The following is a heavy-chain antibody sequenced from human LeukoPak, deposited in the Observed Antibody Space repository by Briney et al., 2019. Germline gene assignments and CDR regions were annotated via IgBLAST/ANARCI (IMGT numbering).Heavy chain of an antibody. CDR3: ARHDFYSNYPHNWFDP. V-gene: IGHV4-38-2*01. D-gene: IGHD4-11*01. J-gene: IGHJ5*02. CDR1: AYSISSGYY. CDR2: FYHSGST. Sequence: SETLSLTCAVSAYSISSGYYWGWIRQPPGKGLEWIGSFYHSGSTDYNPSLKSRVTISVDTSKNQFSLKLSSVTAADTAVYYCARHDFYSNYPHNWFDPWGQGTLVTVSS.